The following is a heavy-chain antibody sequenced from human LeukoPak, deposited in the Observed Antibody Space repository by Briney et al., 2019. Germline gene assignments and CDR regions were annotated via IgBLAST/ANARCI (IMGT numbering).Heavy chain of an antibody. D-gene: IGHD5-18*01. CDR1: GFTFNTLA. J-gene: IGHJ4*02. CDR2: INARGFIT. Sequence: PGGSLRLSCAASGFTFNTLAMSWVRQAPGKGLEWVSAINARGFITYYADSVKGRFTISRDNSKNTLFLQMNSLSVEDTAIYYCVNHITAMIRGCLDHWGQEILVTVSS. V-gene: IGHV3-23*01. CDR3: VNHITAMIRGCLDH.